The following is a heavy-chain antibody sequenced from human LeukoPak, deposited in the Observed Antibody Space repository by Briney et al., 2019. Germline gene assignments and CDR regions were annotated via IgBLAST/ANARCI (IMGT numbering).Heavy chain of an antibody. D-gene: IGHD2-15*01. CDR2: IIPSLDIS. J-gene: IGHJ4*02. CDR3: ARDHCSPGTCLGGH. CDR1: GDTFITYT. Sequence: ASVKVSCKASGDTFITYTFSWVRQAPGQGLEWMGRIIPSLDISSYAQKFQGRVTLSADKATTTTYMELTSLRSEDTAIYYCARDHCSPGTCLGGHWGQGTLVTVSS. V-gene: IGHV1-69*04.